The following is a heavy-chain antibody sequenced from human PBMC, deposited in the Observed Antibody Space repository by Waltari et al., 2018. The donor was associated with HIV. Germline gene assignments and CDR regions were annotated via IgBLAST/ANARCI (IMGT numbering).Heavy chain of an antibody. CDR1: EFTFARYS. D-gene: IGHD2-8*02. CDR2: ISWDGFTT. CDR3: ARSGRTGDY. Sequence: EVQLVESGGGVIQPGGSLRLSCAASEFTFARYSMDWVRQSPGKGLEWVSLISWDGFTTYYADPVKGRFTISRDNVYNSLYLQMNSRRLDDTAVYYCARSGRTGDYWGQGTLVTVSS. V-gene: IGHV3-43*01. J-gene: IGHJ4*02.